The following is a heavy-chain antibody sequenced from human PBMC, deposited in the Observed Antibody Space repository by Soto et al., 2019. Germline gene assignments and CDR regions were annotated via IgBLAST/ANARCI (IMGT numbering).Heavy chain of an antibody. J-gene: IGHJ6*03. D-gene: IGHD1-1*01. CDR2: IKSKTDGGTT. V-gene: IGHV3-15*01. CDR3: TTPTTGTTWKDYYYYMDV. Sequence: GGSLRLSCAASGFTFSNAWMSWVRQAPGKGLEWVGRIKSKTDGGTTDYAAPVKGRFTISRDDSKNTLYLQMNSLKTEDTAVYYCTTPTTGTTWKDYYYYMDVWGKGTTVTVSS. CDR1: GFTFSNAW.